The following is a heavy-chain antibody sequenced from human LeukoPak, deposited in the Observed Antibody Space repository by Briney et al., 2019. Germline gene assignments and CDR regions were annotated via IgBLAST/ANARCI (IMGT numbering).Heavy chain of an antibody. D-gene: IGHD2-2*01. CDR3: AKGYCSSTSCYGDDY. J-gene: IGHJ4*02. Sequence: TGGSLRLSCAASGFTFSSYTMNWVRQAPGKGLEWVAFIRYDGSNKYYADSVKGRFTISRDNSKNTLYLQMNSLRAEDTAVYYCAKGYCSSTSCYGDDYWGQGTLVTVSS. V-gene: IGHV3-30*02. CDR2: IRYDGSNK. CDR1: GFTFSSYT.